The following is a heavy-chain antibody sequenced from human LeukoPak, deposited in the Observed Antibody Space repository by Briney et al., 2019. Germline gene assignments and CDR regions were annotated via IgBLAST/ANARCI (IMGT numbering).Heavy chain of an antibody. Sequence: SETLSLTCAVYGGSFSGYYWSWIRQPPGKGLEWIGEINHSGSTNYNPSLKSRVTISVDTSKNQFSLKLSSVTAADTAVYYCARQGRWLQPTGFDYWGQGTLVTVSS. J-gene: IGHJ4*02. CDR3: ARQGRWLQPTGFDY. V-gene: IGHV4-34*01. CDR1: GGSFSGYY. CDR2: INHSGST. D-gene: IGHD5-24*01.